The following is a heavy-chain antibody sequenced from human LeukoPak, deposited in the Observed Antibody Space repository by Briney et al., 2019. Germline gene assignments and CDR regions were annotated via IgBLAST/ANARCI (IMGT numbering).Heavy chain of an antibody. CDR2: ISYDGSNK. V-gene: IGHV3-30*03. Sequence: GGSLRLSCAASGFTFSSYGMHWVRQAPGKGLEWVAVISYDGSNKYYADSVKGRFTISRDNSKNTLCLQMNSLRAEDMAVYYCASETVAGMFDPWGQGTLVTVSS. J-gene: IGHJ5*02. CDR3: ASETVAGMFDP. D-gene: IGHD6-19*01. CDR1: GFTFSSYG.